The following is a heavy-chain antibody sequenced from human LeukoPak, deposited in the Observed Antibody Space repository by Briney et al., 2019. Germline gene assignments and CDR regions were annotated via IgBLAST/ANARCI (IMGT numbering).Heavy chain of an antibody. V-gene: IGHV4-39*07. CDR3: ARGYYDSGSYYPFDY. CDR2: IYYSGNT. D-gene: IGHD3-10*01. J-gene: IGHJ4*02. CDR1: GGSISSSSYY. Sequence: PSETLSLTCTVSGGSISSSSYYWGWIRQPPGKGLEWTGSIYYSGNTYYNPSLKSRVTISVDTSKNQFSLKLSSVTAADTAVYYCARGYYDSGSYYPFDYWGQGTLVTVSS.